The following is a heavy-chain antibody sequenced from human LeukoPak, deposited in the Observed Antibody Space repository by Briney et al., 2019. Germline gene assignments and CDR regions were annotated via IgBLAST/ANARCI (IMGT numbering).Heavy chain of an antibody. J-gene: IGHJ3*01. V-gene: IGHV3-23*01. CDR1: GFKFTNYA. D-gene: IGHD6-13*01. CDR2: IGGSGVTK. CDR3: ARGASSWEYTTFDV. Sequence: PGGSLRLSCAASGFKFTNYAMHWVRQDPGKGLEWVSTIGGSGVTKFYADSVAGRFTISRDNSNNALFLQMNNLRAEDMAIYYCARGASSWEYTTFDVWGQGAIVTVSS.